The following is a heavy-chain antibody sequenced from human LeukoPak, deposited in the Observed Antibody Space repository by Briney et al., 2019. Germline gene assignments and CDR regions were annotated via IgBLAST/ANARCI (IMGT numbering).Heavy chain of an antibody. Sequence: GGSLRLSCAASGFTFSNYAMHWVRQAPGMGLEYVSAINANGGGTYYADSVKGRFTISRDNPKSTLYLQLGSLRAEDMAVYFCARVLLTGYYYDYWGQGTLVTVSS. CDR1: GFTFSNYA. CDR2: INANGGGT. J-gene: IGHJ4*02. D-gene: IGHD3-9*01. CDR3: ARVLLTGYYYDY. V-gene: IGHV3-64*02.